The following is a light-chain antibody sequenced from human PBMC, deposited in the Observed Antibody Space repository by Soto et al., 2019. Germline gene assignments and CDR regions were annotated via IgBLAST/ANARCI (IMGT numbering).Light chain of an antibody. Sequence: QSVLTQPPSASGTPGQRVTISCSGSRSNIGNNAVSWYQHFPGTAPKLLIYNNNQRPSGVPDRFSGSKSGTSASLAISGLLSEGEGDYYCATWDDSLNARGVFGGGTKLTVL. J-gene: IGLJ3*02. CDR1: RSNIGNNA. CDR2: NNN. V-gene: IGLV1-44*01. CDR3: ATWDDSLNARGV.